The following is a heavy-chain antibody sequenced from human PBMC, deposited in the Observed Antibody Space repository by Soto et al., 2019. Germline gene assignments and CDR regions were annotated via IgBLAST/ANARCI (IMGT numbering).Heavy chain of an antibody. Sequence: ASVKVSCKASGYTFTSYAMHWVRQAPGQRLEWMGWINAGNGNTKYSQKFQGRVTITRDTSASTAYMELSSLRSEDTAGYYCARVGGGRSVRGVITQGALFDYWGQGTLVTVSS. CDR2: INAGNGNT. CDR1: GYTFTSYA. J-gene: IGHJ4*02. V-gene: IGHV1-3*01. CDR3: ARVGGGRSVRGVITQGALFDY. D-gene: IGHD3-10*01.